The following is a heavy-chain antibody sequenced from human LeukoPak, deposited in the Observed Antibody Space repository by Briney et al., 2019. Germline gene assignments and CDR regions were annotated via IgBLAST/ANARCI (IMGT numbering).Heavy chain of an antibody. D-gene: IGHD3-10*01. Sequence: GGSLRLSCAASGFTFSSYSMNWVRQAPGKGLEWVSYISSSSSTIYYADSVKGRFTISRDNAKNSLYLQMNSLRAEDTAVYYCARDGGIAYGSGSYYNAPTWGQGTLVTVSS. CDR3: ARDGGIAYGSGSYYNAPT. CDR1: GFTFSSYS. CDR2: ISSSSSTI. J-gene: IGHJ5*02. V-gene: IGHV3-48*04.